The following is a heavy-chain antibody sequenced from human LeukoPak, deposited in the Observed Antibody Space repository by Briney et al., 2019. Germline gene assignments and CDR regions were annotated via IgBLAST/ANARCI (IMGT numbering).Heavy chain of an antibody. V-gene: IGHV5-51*01. Sequence: GESLRLYCKGSGYSFTTYWISWVRQMPGKGLEWMGIIYPGDSDTRYSPSFQGQVTISADTSISTAYLQWSSLKASDTAMYYCARQPDTGYYDSSGYSTVDYWGLGALVTVSS. D-gene: IGHD3-22*01. CDR1: GYSFTTYW. CDR2: IYPGDSDT. CDR3: ARQPDTGYYDSSGYSTVDY. J-gene: IGHJ4*02.